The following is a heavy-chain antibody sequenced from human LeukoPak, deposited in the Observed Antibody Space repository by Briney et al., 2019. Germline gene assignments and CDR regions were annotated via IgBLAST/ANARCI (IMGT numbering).Heavy chain of an antibody. CDR2: MYNSVST. Sequence: PSQTLSLTCTVTGGSISSGGHYWSWIRQPAWKGLDVIGRMYNSVSTNYNPSLESRVTISFDESKNQFFLKLRSVTAADTAVYYCAREVAVSGVVIPTWFDPWGQGTLVTVSS. V-gene: IGHV4-61*02. D-gene: IGHD3-3*01. J-gene: IGHJ5*02. CDR1: GGSISSGGHY. CDR3: AREVAVSGVVIPTWFDP.